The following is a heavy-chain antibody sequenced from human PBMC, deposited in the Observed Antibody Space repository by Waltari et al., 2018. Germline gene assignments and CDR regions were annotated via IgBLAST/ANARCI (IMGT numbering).Heavy chain of an antibody. Sequence: QVQLQQWGAGLLKPSETLSLTCAVYGGSFSGYYWSWIRQPPGKGLEWIGEINHSVSTNYNPSLKSWVTISVDTSKNQFSLKLSSVTAADTAVYYCARGPHNTRLGGYWGQGTLVTVSS. CDR3: ARGPHNTRLGGY. J-gene: IGHJ4*02. D-gene: IGHD2-15*01. V-gene: IGHV4-34*01. CDR1: GGSFSGYY. CDR2: INHSVST.